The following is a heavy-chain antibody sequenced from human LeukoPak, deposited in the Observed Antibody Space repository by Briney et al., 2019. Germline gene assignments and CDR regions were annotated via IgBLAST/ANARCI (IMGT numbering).Heavy chain of an antibody. CDR3: ATIGYCSGGSCYSAYFDY. Sequence: GGSLRLSCAASGFTFSSYAMSWVRQAPGKGLEWVSAISGSGGSTYYADSVKGRFTISRDNSKNTLYLQLNSLSAEDTAVYYCATIGYCSGGSCYSAYFDYWGQGTLVTVSS. J-gene: IGHJ4*02. V-gene: IGHV3-23*01. CDR1: GFTFSSYA. CDR2: ISGSGGST. D-gene: IGHD2-15*01.